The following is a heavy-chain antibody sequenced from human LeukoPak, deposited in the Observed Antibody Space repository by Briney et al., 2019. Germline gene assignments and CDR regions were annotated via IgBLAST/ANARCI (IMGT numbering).Heavy chain of an antibody. CDR2: ISTSVSTI. J-gene: IGHJ3*02. CDR1: GFAFSSYE. Sequence: PGGSLRLSCAASGFAFSSYEMNWVRQAPGKGLEWVSYISTSVSTIYYGDSVKGRFTISRDNAKNSLFLQMNIPRAEDTAVYYCARGSDYGVGAFDIWGQGTMVTVSS. D-gene: IGHD4-17*01. CDR3: ARGSDYGVGAFDI. V-gene: IGHV3-48*03.